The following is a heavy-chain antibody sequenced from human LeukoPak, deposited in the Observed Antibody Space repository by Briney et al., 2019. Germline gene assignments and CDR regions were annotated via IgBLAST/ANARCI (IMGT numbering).Heavy chain of an antibody. V-gene: IGHV4-39*01. CDR1: GDSISSGSYY. D-gene: IGHD3-10*01. CDR2: MYYSGST. J-gene: IGHJ6*03. Sequence: SETLSLTCTVSGDSISSGSYYWGWIRQPPRKGLEWIGSMYYSGSTYYNPSPKSRVTISVDTSKNQFSLKLSSVTAAATAVYYCASPLASYYYMDVWGKGPTVTVSS. CDR3: ASPLASYYYMDV.